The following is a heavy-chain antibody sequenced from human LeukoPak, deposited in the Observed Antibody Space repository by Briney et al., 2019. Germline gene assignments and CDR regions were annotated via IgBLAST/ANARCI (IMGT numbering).Heavy chain of an antibody. CDR2: INGNGGST. J-gene: IGHJ4*02. CDR1: GFTFSNYA. Sequence: GGSLRLSCAASGFTFSNYAMHWVRQAPGKGLEYLSAINGNGGSTYYATSVEGKFTITRDNSKNTLYLQMDSLSAEDMAVFYCARSLGAGSYLDFWGQGTLVTVSP. D-gene: IGHD3-10*02. V-gene: IGHV3-64*01. CDR3: ARSLGAGSYLDF.